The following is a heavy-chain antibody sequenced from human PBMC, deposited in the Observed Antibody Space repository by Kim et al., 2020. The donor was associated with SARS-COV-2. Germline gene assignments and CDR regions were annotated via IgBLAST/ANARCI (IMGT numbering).Heavy chain of an antibody. Sequence: ASVKVSCKASGYTFTSYGISWVRQAPGQGLEWMGWISAYNGNTNYAQKLQGRVTMTTDTSTSTAYMELRSLRSDDTAVYYCARDKDFWSGSPYYYGMDVWGQGTTVTVSS. D-gene: IGHD3-3*01. V-gene: IGHV1-18*01. CDR2: ISAYNGNT. CDR1: GYTFTSYG. CDR3: ARDKDFWSGSPYYYGMDV. J-gene: IGHJ6*02.